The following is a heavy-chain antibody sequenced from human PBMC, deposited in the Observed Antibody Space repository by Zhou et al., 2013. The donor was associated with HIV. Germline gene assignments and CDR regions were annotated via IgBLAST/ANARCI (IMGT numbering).Heavy chain of an antibody. V-gene: IGHV1-46*01. CDR3: ARDLGTGYSSSWSLGY. CDR2: INPSGGST. Sequence: QVQLVQSGAEVKKPGASVKVSCKASGYTFIDYYVHWVRQTSGQGLEWMGIINPSGGSTSYAQKFQGRVTMTRDTSTSTVYMELSSLRSEDTAVYYCARDLGTGYSSSWSLGYWGQGTLVTVSS. J-gene: IGHJ4*02. D-gene: IGHD6-13*01. CDR1: GYTFIDYY.